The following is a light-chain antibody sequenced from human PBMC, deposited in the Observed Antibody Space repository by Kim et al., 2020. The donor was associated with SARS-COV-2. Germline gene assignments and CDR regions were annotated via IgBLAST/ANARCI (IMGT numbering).Light chain of an antibody. CDR2: AAS. CDR3: QQYYDFPRT. CDR1: QAISSS. Sequence: ASTGDRVTISCRVSQAISSSLAWYQKKPGKAPELLIYAASTLQNGVPSRFSGSGSGTDFTLTINCLQSEDFATYYCQQYYDFPRTFGQGTKVDIK. V-gene: IGKV1D-8*02. J-gene: IGKJ1*01.